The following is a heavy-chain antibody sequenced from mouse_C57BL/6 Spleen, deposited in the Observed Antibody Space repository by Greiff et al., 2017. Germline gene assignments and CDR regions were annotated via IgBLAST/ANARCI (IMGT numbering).Heavy chain of an antibody. CDR2: IDPSDSYT. D-gene: IGHD2-4*01. J-gene: IGHJ2*01. Sequence: VQLQESGAELVRPGTSVKLSCKASGYTFTSYWMHWVKQRPGQGLEWIGVIDPSDSYTNYNQKFKGKATLTVDTSSSTAYMQLSSLTSEDSAVYYCARGLRPYFDYWGQGTTLTVSS. V-gene: IGHV1-59*01. CDR3: ARGLRPYFDY. CDR1: GYTFTSYW.